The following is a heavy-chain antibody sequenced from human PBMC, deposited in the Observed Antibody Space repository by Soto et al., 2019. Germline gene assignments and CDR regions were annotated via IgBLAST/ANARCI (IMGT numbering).Heavy chain of an antibody. V-gene: IGHV1-58*02. Sequence: SVKVSCKASGFTFTSSAMQWVRQARGQRLEWIGWIVVGSGNTNYAQKFQERVTITRDMSTSTAFMELSSLRSEDTAVYYCAADRGYSSGWYHYYYGMDVWGQGTTVTVSS. CDR1: GFTFTSSA. J-gene: IGHJ6*02. D-gene: IGHD6-19*01. CDR2: IVVGSGNT. CDR3: AADRGYSSGWYHYYYGMDV.